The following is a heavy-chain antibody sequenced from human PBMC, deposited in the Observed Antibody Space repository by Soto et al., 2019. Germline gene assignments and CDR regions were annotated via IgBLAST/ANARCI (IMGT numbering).Heavy chain of an antibody. CDR1: GGSFNDYY. Sequence: LSLTCAVSGGSFNDYYWTWIRQSPGKGLAWIGEINHSGRTNYNPSLESRVTISVDTSKNQFSLYITSVTAADTAVYYCARGRRSNTFRGLDPWGQGTQVTVSS. V-gene: IGHV4-34*01. CDR2: INHSGRT. J-gene: IGHJ5*02. D-gene: IGHD3-16*01. CDR3: ARGRRSNTFRGLDP.